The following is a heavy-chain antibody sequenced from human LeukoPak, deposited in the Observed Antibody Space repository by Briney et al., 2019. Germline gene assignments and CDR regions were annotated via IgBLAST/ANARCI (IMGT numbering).Heavy chain of an antibody. D-gene: IGHD5-12*01. J-gene: IGHJ4*02. CDR1: GFTFSSYG. V-gene: IGHV3-33*01. CDR3: ARSNSGYDGFDY. CDR2: IWYDGSNK. Sequence: PGRSLRLSCAASGFTFSSYGMHWVRQAPGKGLEWVAVIWYDGSNKYYADSVKGRFTISRDNSKNTLYLQMNSLRAEDTAVYYCARSNSGYDGFDYWGQGTPVTVSS.